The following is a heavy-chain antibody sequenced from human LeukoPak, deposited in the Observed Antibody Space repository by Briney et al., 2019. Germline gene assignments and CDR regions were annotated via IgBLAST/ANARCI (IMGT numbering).Heavy chain of an antibody. V-gene: IGHV3-9*03. CDR2: ISWNGGAI. Sequence: PGGSLRLSCAASGFTFDDYAMHWVRQAPGKGLEWVSSISWNGGAIGYAGSVEGRFTISRDNAKNSLYLQMNSLRAEDMALYYCAKAQCSSTSCYAGEWGQGTLVTVSS. CDR1: GFTFDDYA. D-gene: IGHD2-2*01. J-gene: IGHJ4*02. CDR3: AKAQCSSTSCYAGE.